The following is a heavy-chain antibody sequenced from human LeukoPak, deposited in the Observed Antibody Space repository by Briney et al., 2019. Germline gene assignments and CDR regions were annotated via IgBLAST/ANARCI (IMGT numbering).Heavy chain of an antibody. CDR3: ARAKGGYSRSNWFDP. V-gene: IGHV4-34*01. J-gene: IGHJ5*02. Sequence: PSETLSLTCAVYGGSFSGYYWSWIRQPPGKGLEWIGEINHSGSTNYNPSLKSRVTISVDTSKNQFSLKLSSVTAADTAVYYCARAKGGYSRSNWFDPWGQGTLVTVSS. CDR2: INHSGST. D-gene: IGHD5-18*01. CDR1: GGSFSGYY.